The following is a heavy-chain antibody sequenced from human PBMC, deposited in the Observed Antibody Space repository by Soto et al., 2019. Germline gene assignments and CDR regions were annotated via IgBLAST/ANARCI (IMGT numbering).Heavy chain of an antibody. CDR3: ARRLLLESRYYYSYFTDF. J-gene: IGHJ6*03. D-gene: IGHD3-22*01. V-gene: IGHV4-59*08. CDR1: GGSISRYY. Sequence: SETLSLTCTVSGGSISRYYWSWIRQPPEKGLEWIGYIYYSGSTNYNPSLKSRVTISVDTPKNQFSLKLSSVTAAGTAVYYCARRLLLESRYYYSYFTDFRYKGSSLTGSS. CDR2: IYYSGST.